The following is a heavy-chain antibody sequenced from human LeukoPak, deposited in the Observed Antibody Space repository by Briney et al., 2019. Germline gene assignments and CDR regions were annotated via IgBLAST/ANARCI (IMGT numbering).Heavy chain of an antibody. CDR1: GFTFSSYG. CDR3: AKGLLEKRTSGTFDY. Sequence: PGGSPRLSCAASGFTFSSYGMHWVRQAPGKGLEWVAVIWYDGSNKYYADSVKGRFTISRDNSKNTLYLQMNSLRAEDTAVYYCAKGLLEKRTSGTFDYWGQGTLVTVSS. V-gene: IGHV3-33*06. CDR2: IWYDGSNK. D-gene: IGHD5-24*01. J-gene: IGHJ4*02.